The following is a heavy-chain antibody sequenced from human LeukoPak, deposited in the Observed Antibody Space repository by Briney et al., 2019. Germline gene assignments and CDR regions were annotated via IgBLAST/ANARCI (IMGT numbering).Heavy chain of an antibody. CDR3: ARDRGYCSGGSCYLLFY. J-gene: IGHJ4*02. V-gene: IGHV1-46*01. Sequence: ASVKVSCKASGYTFSSYHMHGVRQAPGQGLEWMGIINPSGGSTSYAQKFQGRVTMTRDMSTSTVYMELSSLRSEDTAVYYCARDRGYCSGGSCYLLFYWGQGTLVTVSS. CDR2: INPSGGST. D-gene: IGHD2-15*01. CDR1: GYTFSSYH.